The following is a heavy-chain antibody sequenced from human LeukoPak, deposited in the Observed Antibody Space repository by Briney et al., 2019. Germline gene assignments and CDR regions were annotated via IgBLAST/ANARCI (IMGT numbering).Heavy chain of an antibody. CDR3: ARDRYSSGWIDY. D-gene: IGHD6-19*01. J-gene: IGHJ4*02. CDR1: GGSISSYY. V-gene: IGHV4-59*01. CDR2: IYYSGST. Sequence: SETLSLTCTVSGGSISSYYWSWIRQPPGKGLEWIGYIYYSGSTNYNPSLKSRVTISVDTSKNQFSLKLSSVTAADTAVYYCARDRYSSGWIDYWGQGTLATVSS.